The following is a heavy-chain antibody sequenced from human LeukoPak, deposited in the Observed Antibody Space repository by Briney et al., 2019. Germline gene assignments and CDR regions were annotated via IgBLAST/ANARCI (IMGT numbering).Heavy chain of an antibody. Sequence: RPGGSLRLSCAASGSTFSSYWMSWVRQAPGKGMERVANIKQDGSETYYVDSVKGRFTISRDNANNSVSLQMNSLRPEDTAVYFCARRRVLSVARALDYWGQGTLVTVSS. CDR2: IKQDGSET. CDR1: GSTFSSYW. J-gene: IGHJ4*02. D-gene: IGHD4/OR15-4a*01. V-gene: IGHV3-7*01. CDR3: ARRRVLSVARALDY.